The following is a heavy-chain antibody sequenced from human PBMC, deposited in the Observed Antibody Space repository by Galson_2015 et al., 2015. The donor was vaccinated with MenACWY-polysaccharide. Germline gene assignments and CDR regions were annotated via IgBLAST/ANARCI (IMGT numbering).Heavy chain of an antibody. CDR2: IYHDGRT. CDR1: GGSISSSYW. J-gene: IGHJ6*02. V-gene: IGHV4-4*02. CDR3: AKRPIRASGGGLDV. Sequence: SETLSLTCAVSGGSISSSYWWTWVRQPPGKGLEWIGEIYHDGRTAYIPSLKSRITASLDKAKNQVSLRLISVTAADTAVYYCAKRPIRASGGGLDVWGQGTTVTVS. D-gene: IGHD3-10*01.